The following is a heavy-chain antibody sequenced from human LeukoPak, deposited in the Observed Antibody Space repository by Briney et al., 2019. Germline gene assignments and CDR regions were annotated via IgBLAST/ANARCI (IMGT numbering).Heavy chain of an antibody. CDR3: ARSFPLYYDSSGYSV. D-gene: IGHD3-22*01. CDR2: ISNSGGST. Sequence: GGSLRLSCAASGFTFSSYAMSWVRQAPGKGLEWVSAISNSGGSTYYADSVKGRFTISRDNSKNTLYLQMNSLRAEDTAVYYCARSFPLYYDSSGYSVGGQGTLVTVSS. V-gene: IGHV3-23*01. CDR1: GFTFSSYA. J-gene: IGHJ4*02.